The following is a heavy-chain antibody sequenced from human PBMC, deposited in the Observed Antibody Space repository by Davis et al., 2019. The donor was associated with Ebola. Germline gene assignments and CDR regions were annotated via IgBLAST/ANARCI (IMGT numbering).Heavy chain of an antibody. D-gene: IGHD4-17*01. Sequence: PSETLSLTCTVSGGAISSYYWSWIRQPPGKGLEWIGFIHGSGNTNYNPALKSRVTISLDTSKNEFSLRLSSVTAEDTAVYYCAKEEGDYVNYFYYFYMDVWGKGTTVTVSS. CDR1: GGAISSYY. CDR2: IHGSGNT. V-gene: IGHV4-59*01. J-gene: IGHJ6*03. CDR3: AKEEGDYVNYFYYFYMDV.